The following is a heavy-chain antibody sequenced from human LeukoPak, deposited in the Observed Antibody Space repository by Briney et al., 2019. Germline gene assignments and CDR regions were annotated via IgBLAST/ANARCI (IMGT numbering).Heavy chain of an antibody. V-gene: IGHV3-23*01. Sequence: GGSLRLSCAASGFTFSSYAMSWVRQAPGKGLEWVSAISGRGGSTYYADSVKGRFTISRDNSKNTLYLQMNSLRAEDTAVYYCAKGPLSGSYFDYWGQGTLVTVSS. CDR3: AKGPLSGSYFDY. D-gene: IGHD1-26*01. CDR1: GFTFSSYA. J-gene: IGHJ4*02. CDR2: ISGRGGST.